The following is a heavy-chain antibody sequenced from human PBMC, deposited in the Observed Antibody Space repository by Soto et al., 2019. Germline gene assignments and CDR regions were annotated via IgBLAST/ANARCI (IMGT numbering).Heavy chain of an antibody. Sequence: VQLQESGPGLVKPSGTLSLTCAVSSGSISSTTWWTWVRQSPGKTLEWIGEVYQSGITTYHPSLESRGTISIDKAKGQVSLPLTSVTAADTAGHHWGRRWVVNRDYLYYWGPGTLVTVSS. CDR3: GRRWVVNRDYLYY. CDR1: SGSISSTTW. D-gene: IGHD2-21*01. CDR2: VYQSGIT. V-gene: IGHV4-4*02. J-gene: IGHJ4*02.